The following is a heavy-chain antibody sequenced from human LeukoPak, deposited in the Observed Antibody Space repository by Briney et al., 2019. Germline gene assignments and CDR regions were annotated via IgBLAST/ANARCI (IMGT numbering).Heavy chain of an antibody. J-gene: IGHJ4*02. Sequence: GGSLRLSCAASGFSFSSCAMSWVRQAPGKGLEWVADIRGGGSDKYYVDSVKGRFTISRDNSKNTLYLQMNSLRAEDTAVYYCAKKYSSGWPFDYWGQGTLVTVSS. CDR2: IRGGGSDK. D-gene: IGHD6-19*01. CDR3: AKKYSSGWPFDY. CDR1: GFSFSSCA. V-gene: IGHV3-23*01.